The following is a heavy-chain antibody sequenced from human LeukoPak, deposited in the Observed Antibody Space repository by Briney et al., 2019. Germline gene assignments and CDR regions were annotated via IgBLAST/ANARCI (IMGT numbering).Heavy chain of an antibody. Sequence: ASVKVSCKASGYTFTSYYMHWVRQAPGQGLEWMGIINPSGGSTSYARKFQGRVTMTRDTSTSTVYMELSSLRSEDTAVYYCARNSGSYLFDYWGQGTLVTVSS. CDR3: ARNSGSYLFDY. J-gene: IGHJ4*02. V-gene: IGHV1-46*03. CDR2: INPSGGST. D-gene: IGHD1-26*01. CDR1: GYTFTSYY.